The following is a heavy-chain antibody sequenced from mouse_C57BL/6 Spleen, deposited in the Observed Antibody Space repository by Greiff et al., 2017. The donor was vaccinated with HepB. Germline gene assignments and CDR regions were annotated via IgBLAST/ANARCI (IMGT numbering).Heavy chain of an antibody. CDR2: INPSSGYT. D-gene: IGHD2-2*01. CDR1: GYTFTNYW. CDR3: ARAYGYAFAY. V-gene: IGHV1-7*01. J-gene: IGHJ3*01. Sequence: VQLQQSGAELVKPGASVKISCKASGYTFTNYWMNWVKQSPGKGLEWIGYINPSSGYTKYNQKFKGKATLTADKSSSTAYMQLSSLTSEDSAVYYCARAYGYAFAYWGQGTLVTVSS.